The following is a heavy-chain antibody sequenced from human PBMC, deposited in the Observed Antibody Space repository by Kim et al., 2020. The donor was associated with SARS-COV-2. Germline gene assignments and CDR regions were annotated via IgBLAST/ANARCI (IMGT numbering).Heavy chain of an antibody. J-gene: IGHJ4*02. V-gene: IGHV4-31*02. D-gene: IGHD3-22*01. CDR2: ST. Sequence: STYYNPSLKSRVTISVDTSKNQFSLKLSSVTAADTAVYYCARGHYYDIGYWGQGTLVTVSS. CDR3: ARGHYYDIGY.